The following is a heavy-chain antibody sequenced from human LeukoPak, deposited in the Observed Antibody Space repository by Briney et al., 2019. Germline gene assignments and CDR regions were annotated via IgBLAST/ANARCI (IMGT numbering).Heavy chain of an antibody. V-gene: IGHV4-4*07. CDR3: ARDGSSSWGAYYYYGMDV. CDR2: IYTSGST. J-gene: IGHJ6*02. CDR1: GGSISSYY. D-gene: IGHD6-13*01. Sequence: SEILSLTCTASGGSISSYYWSWIRQPAGKGLEWIGRIYTSGSTNYNPSLKSRVTMSVDTSKNQFSLKLSSVTAADTAVYYCARDGSSSWGAYYYYGMDVWGQGTTVTVSS.